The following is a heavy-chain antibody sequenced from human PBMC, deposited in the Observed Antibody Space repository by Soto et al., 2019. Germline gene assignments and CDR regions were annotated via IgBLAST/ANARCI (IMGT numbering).Heavy chain of an antibody. J-gene: IGHJ4*02. V-gene: IGHV1-3*01. CDR2: INAGNGNT. CDR1: GYTFTSYA. Sequence: QVQLVQSGAEVKKPGASVKVSCKASGYTFTSYAMHWVRQAPGQRLEWMGWINAGNGNTKYSQKFQGRVTITRDTSASTVYMELSSLRSEDTAVYYCARDPGYSYGYNWGQGTLGTVSS. D-gene: IGHD5-18*01. CDR3: ARDPGYSYGYN.